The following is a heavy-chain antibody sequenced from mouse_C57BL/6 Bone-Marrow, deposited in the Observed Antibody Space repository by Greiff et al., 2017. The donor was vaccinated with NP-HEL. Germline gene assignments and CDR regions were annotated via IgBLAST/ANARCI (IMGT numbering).Heavy chain of an antibody. J-gene: IGHJ4*01. V-gene: IGHV1-55*01. Sequence: VQLVESGAELVKPGASVKMSCKASGYTFTSYWITWVKQRPGQGLEWIGDIYPGSGSTNYNEKFKSKATLTVDTSSSTAYMQLSSLTSEDSAVYYCAYYYGSYYAMDYWGQGTSVTVSS. D-gene: IGHD1-1*01. CDR1: GYTFTSYW. CDR2: IYPGSGST. CDR3: AYYYGSYYAMDY.